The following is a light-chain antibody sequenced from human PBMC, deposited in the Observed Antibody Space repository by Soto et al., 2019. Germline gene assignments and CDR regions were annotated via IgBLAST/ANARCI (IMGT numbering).Light chain of an antibody. CDR2: GAS. CDR1: QSVSSY. CDR3: QPYSNWPLIT. J-gene: IGKJ5*01. Sequence: EIVMTQSPVTLSVSPGEGATLSCRASQSVSSYLAWYQHKRGQAPRLLIYGASTRATGIPVRFSGSGSGTEFTLTISSLQSEDFAVYYCQPYSNWPLITFGQGTRLEIK. V-gene: IGKV3-15*01.